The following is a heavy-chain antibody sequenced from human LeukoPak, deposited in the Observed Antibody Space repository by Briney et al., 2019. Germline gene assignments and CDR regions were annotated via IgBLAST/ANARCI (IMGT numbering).Heavy chain of an antibody. Sequence: GGSLRLSCAASGFTFSSYAMSWVRQAPGKGLEWVSAISGSGGSTYYADSVKGRFTISRDNSKNTLYLQMNSLRAEDTAIYYCAKKLDCSGGSCYTSDYWGQGTLVTVSS. V-gene: IGHV3-23*01. D-gene: IGHD2-15*01. CDR2: ISGSGGST. CDR1: GFTFSSYA. J-gene: IGHJ4*02. CDR3: AKKLDCSGGSCYTSDY.